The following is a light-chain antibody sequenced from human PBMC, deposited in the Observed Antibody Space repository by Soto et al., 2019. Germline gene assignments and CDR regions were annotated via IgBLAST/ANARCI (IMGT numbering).Light chain of an antibody. CDR3: QQYNNWPPLT. CDR2: GAS. Sequence: EVVMTQSPATLSVSPGEGVTLSCRASQGIGDTLAWYQHRPGQAPRLLIYGASTRATGITARFSGSGSGTEFTLTISSLQSEDFAVYYCQQYNNWPPLTFGGGTKVDIK. V-gene: IGKV3-15*01. CDR1: QGIGDT. J-gene: IGKJ4*01.